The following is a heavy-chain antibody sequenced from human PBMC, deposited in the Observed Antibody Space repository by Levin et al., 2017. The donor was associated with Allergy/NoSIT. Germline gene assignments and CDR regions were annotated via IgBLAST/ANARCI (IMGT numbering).Heavy chain of an antibody. D-gene: IGHD6-19*01. CDR2: INHSGNT. V-gene: IGHV4-39*01. Sequence: SETLSLTCTVSGGSISSSSYYWGWIRQPPGKGLEWIGTINHSGNTYYTPSLKSRVTISVDTSKNQFSLKVSSVTAADTAVYYCARHGDTSGWHRFDPWGQGTLVTVSS. J-gene: IGHJ5*02. CDR3: ARHGDTSGWHRFDP. CDR1: GGSISSSSYY.